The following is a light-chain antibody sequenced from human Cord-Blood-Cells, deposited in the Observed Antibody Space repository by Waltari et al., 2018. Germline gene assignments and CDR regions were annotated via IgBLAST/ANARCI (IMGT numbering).Light chain of an antibody. Sequence: DIQMTQSPSSLSASVGDRVTITCRASQSISSYLNWYQQKPGKALKLLIYAASSLQSGVPSMFSGSGSGTDFTLTISSLQPEDFATYYCQQSYSTPITFGQGTRLEIK. CDR3: QQSYSTPIT. V-gene: IGKV1-39*01. CDR1: QSISSY. CDR2: AAS. J-gene: IGKJ5*01.